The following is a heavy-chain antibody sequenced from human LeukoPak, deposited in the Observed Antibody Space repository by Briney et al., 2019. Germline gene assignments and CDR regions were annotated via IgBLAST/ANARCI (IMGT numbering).Heavy chain of an antibody. V-gene: IGHV3-21*01. D-gene: IGHD6-19*01. Sequence: GGSLRLSCAASGFTFSSYNMNWVRQAPGKGLEWVSTISTSSSYIYYADSVKGRFTISRDNGKNLLYLQMSSLRAEDTAVYYCARSKVAGTSDYWGQGTLVAVSS. CDR1: GFTFSSYN. CDR2: ISTSSSYI. J-gene: IGHJ4*02. CDR3: ARSKVAGTSDY.